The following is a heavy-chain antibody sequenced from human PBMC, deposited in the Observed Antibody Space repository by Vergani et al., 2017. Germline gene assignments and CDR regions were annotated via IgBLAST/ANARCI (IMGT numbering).Heavy chain of an antibody. D-gene: IGHD2-21*01. CDR3: AKVSRRGSIPD. V-gene: IGHV4-30-4*08. J-gene: IGHJ4*02. CDR1: GDSITSGDYF. CDR2: IYNRVTT. Sequence: QVQLLESGPGLVKPSQTLSLTCSVSGDSITSGDYFWSWVRQSPEKGLEWIGYIYNRVTTYYNPSLKSRGTISEDTSKNQFSLTLVSVTATDTALYYCAKVSRRGSIPDWGQGILVTVSS.